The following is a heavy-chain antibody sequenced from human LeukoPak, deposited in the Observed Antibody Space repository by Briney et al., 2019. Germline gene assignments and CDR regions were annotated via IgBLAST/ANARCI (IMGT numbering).Heavy chain of an antibody. CDR1: GFTFSSYE. Sequence: GGSLRLSCAAPGFTFSSYEMNWVRQVPGKGLEWVSAISGSGGSTYYADSVKGRFTISRDNSKNTLYLQMNSLRAEDTAVYYCAKGLPLDPFRALDYWGQGTLVTVSS. J-gene: IGHJ4*02. V-gene: IGHV3-23*01. D-gene: IGHD2-15*01. CDR3: AKGLPLDPFRALDY. CDR2: ISGSGGST.